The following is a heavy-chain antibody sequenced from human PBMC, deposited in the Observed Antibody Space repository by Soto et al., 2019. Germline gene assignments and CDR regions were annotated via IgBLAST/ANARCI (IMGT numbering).Heavy chain of an antibody. Sequence: QVQLVQSGAEVKKPGASVKVSCKASGGTFSSYAISWVRQAPGQGLEWMGGIIPIFGTANYAQRWQGRVTITADESTSTDYMELSSLRSEDTAVYYCAPSGGSSGWNEGWGYWGQGTLVTVSS. CDR3: APSGGSSGWNEGWGY. V-gene: IGHV1-69*12. CDR2: IIPIFGTA. D-gene: IGHD6-19*01. CDR1: GGTFSSYA. J-gene: IGHJ4*02.